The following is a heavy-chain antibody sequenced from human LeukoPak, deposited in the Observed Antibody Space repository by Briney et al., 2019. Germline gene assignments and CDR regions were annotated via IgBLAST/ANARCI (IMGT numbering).Heavy chain of an antibody. CDR1: GFPFSSYS. CDR2: ISSSSTYI. V-gene: IGHV3-21*01. D-gene: IGHD3-3*01. CDR3: ARVWSDCYVTNCYISEY. Sequence: GGYLILYCEASGFPFSSYSMKWVREAPGERLEWVSSISSSSTYIYYADSVNCRFTLSRDDAKNSLFLQMNSLRAEDTAVYYCARVWSDCYVTNCYISEYWGQGTLVTVSS. J-gene: IGHJ4*02.